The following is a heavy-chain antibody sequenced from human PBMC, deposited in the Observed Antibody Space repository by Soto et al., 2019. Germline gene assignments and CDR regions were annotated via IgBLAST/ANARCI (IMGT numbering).Heavy chain of an antibody. Sequence: PGGSLRLSCAASGLTFTNYAMSWVRQAPGKGLEWVSVISCNGSSTYYADSVKGRFTTSRDNSKNTLYLQMNSLRAEDTAVYYCARGCMVRGECLDFDYWGQGTLVTVSS. V-gene: IGHV3-23*01. CDR3: ARGCMVRGECLDFDY. J-gene: IGHJ4*02. CDR1: GLTFTNYA. D-gene: IGHD3-10*01. CDR2: ISCNGSST.